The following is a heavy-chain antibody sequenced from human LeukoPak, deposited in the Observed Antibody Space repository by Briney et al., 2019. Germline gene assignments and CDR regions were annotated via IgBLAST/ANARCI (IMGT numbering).Heavy chain of an antibody. J-gene: IGHJ4*02. CDR3: AGREGYCGGGNCYSFFDY. D-gene: IGHD2-15*01. Sequence: SETLSLTCTVSGGSISSSSYYWGWIRQPPGKGLEWIGSIYYSGSTYYNPSLKSRVTISVDTSKNQFSLKLSSVTAADTAVYYCAGREGYCGGGNCYSFFDYWGQGALVTVSS. CDR1: GGSISSSSYY. CDR2: IYYSGST. V-gene: IGHV4-39*07.